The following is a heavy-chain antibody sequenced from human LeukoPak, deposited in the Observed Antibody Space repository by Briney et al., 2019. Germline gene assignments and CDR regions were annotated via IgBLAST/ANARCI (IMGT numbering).Heavy chain of an antibody. J-gene: IGHJ5*02. CDR3: ARGEPVDTAMAAAGWFDP. CDR2: MNPNSGNT. CDR1: GYTFTSYD. Sequence: GASVKVSCKASGYTFTSYDINWVRQATGQGLEWMGWMNPNSGNTGYAQKFQGRVTMTRNTSISTAYMELSSLRSEDTAVYYCARGEPVDTAMAAAGWFDPWGQGTLVTVSS. V-gene: IGHV1-8*01. D-gene: IGHD5-18*01.